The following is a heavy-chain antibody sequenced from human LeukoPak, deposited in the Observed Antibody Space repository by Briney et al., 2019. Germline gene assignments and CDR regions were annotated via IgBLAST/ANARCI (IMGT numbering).Heavy chain of an antibody. D-gene: IGHD3-10*01. Sequence: SQTLSLTCTVSGGSISSGGYYWSWIRQHPGKGLEWIGYIYYSGSTYYNPSLKSRVTISVDTSKNQFSLKLSSVTAADTAVYYCARRLLWFGDPRGWFGPWGQGTLVTVSS. CDR1: GGSISSGGYY. CDR2: IYYSGST. V-gene: IGHV4-31*03. CDR3: ARRLLWFGDPRGWFGP. J-gene: IGHJ5*02.